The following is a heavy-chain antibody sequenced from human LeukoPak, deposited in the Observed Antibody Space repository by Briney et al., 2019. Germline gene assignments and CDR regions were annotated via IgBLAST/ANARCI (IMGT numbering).Heavy chain of an antibody. CDR1: GFTFSNYA. J-gene: IGHJ6*02. D-gene: IGHD3-22*01. CDR3: AKLRDSSGYTYYYDMDV. Sequence: PGGSLRLSCAASGFTFSNYAMSWVRQAPGKGLEWVSAINGNGGSKYHADSVKGRFTISRDNSKNTLYLQMNSLRAEDTALYYCAKLRDSSGYTYYYDMDVWGQGTTVSVS. V-gene: IGHV3-23*01. CDR2: INGNGGSK.